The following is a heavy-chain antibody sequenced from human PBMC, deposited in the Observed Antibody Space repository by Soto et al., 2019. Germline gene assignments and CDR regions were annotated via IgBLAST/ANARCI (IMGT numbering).Heavy chain of an antibody. J-gene: IGHJ4*02. CDR2: IYYSGST. CDR1: GGSISSSSYY. CDR3: AGGDGHDSGLDY. D-gene: IGHD2-21*01. V-gene: IGHV4-39*01. Sequence: PSETLSLTCTVSGGSISSSSYYWGWIRQPPGKGLEWIGSIYYSGSTYYNPSLKSRVTISVDTSKNQFSLKLSSVTAADTAVYYCAGGDGHDSGLDYWGQGTLVTVSS.